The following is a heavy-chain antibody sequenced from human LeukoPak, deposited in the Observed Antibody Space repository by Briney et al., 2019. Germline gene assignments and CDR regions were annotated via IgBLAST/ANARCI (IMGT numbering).Heavy chain of an antibody. CDR2: ITGSGTST. CDR3: VIWGDYDVLTGYYVPDY. V-gene: IGHV3-23*01. Sequence: GGSLRLPCVASGFTFSNYAMSWVRQAPGKGLEWVSAITGSGTSTYYADSLKGRFTISRDNSKNTVFLQMNSLRHEDTAIYYCVIWGDYDVLTGYYVPDYWGQGTLVTVSS. J-gene: IGHJ4*02. D-gene: IGHD3-9*01. CDR1: GFTFSNYA.